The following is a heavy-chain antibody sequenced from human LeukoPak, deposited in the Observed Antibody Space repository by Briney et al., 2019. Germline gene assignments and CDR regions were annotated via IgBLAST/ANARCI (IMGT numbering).Heavy chain of an antibody. Sequence: SETLSLTCAVSGYSISSGYYWGWIRPPPGKGLEWIGSIYHSGSTYYNPSLKSRVTISVDTSKNQFSLKLSSVTAADTAVYYCARRTAVAGMDYWGQGTLVTVSS. CDR3: ARRTAVAGMDY. CDR1: GYSISSGYY. J-gene: IGHJ4*02. V-gene: IGHV4-38-2*01. D-gene: IGHD6-19*01. CDR2: IYHSGST.